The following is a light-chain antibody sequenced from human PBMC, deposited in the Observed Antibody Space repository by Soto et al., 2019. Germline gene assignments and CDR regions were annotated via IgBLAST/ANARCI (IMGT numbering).Light chain of an antibody. CDR1: QSVSSSY. CDR3: QQRSQWPPMT. CDR2: GAS. V-gene: IGKV3D-20*02. Sequence: IVLTQSPGTLSFSPGERAPLSCRAIQSVSSSYLAWYQQKPGQAPRLLIYGASSRATGIPDRFSGSGSGTDFSLTISSLEPEDVAVYYCQQRSQWPPMTFGQGTRLEIK. J-gene: IGKJ5*01.